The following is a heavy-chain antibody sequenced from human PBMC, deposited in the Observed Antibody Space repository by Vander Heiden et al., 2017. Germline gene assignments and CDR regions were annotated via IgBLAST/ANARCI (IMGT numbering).Heavy chain of an antibody. D-gene: IGHD3-22*01. CDR1: GFTFTNAW. J-gene: IGHJ4*02. CDR3: TTEAEYFDSSGYDFDY. CDR2: IKSKSDGGTA. V-gene: IGHV3-15*01. Sequence: EVQLVESGGGWVKPGGSLRVAWGASGFTFTNAWMSWVRQGPGKGLEWVGRIKSKSDGGTADYAASVKGRFIISRDDSKKTVYLQMNSLKTEDTAVYYCTTEAEYFDSSGYDFDYWGQGTLVTVSS.